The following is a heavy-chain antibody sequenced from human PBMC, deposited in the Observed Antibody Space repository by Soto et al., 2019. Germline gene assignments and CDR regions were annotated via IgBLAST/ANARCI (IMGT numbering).Heavy chain of an antibody. CDR2: IYYSGST. V-gene: IGHV4-59*01. CDR3: ARYRAAAGLYSDY. CDR1: GGSISSYY. Sequence: PWETLSLTCTVSGGSISSYYWSWIRQPPGKGLEWIGYIYYSGSTNYNPSLKSRVTISVDTSKNQFSLKLSSVTAADTAVYYCARYRAAAGLYSDYWGKGTLVTVSS. J-gene: IGHJ4*02. D-gene: IGHD6-13*01.